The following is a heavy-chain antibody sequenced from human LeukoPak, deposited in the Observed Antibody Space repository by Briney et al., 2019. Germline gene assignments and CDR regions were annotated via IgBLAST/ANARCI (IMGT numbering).Heavy chain of an antibody. Sequence: PGGSLRLSCAASGFTFSSYWMHWVRQAPGKGLVWVSRINSDGSSTSYADSVKGRFTISRDNAKNTLYLQMNSLRAEDTAVYYCAREGLLMVGAFDIWGQGTMVTVSS. D-gene: IGHD3-10*01. CDR1: GFTFSSYW. CDR2: INSDGSST. J-gene: IGHJ3*02. V-gene: IGHV3-74*01. CDR3: AREGLLMVGAFDI.